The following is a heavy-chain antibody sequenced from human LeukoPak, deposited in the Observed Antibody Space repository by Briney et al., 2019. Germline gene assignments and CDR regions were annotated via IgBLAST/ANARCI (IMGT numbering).Heavy chain of an antibody. D-gene: IGHD2-2*01. CDR3: ARVLGYCSSTSCHTADY. Sequence: SQTLSLTCTVSGGSISSGSYYWSWIRQPAWKGLEWIGRIYTSGSTNYNPSLKSRVTISVDTSKNQFSLKLSSVTAADTAVYYCARVLGYCSSTSCHTADYWGQGTLVTVSS. CDR1: GGSISSGSYY. J-gene: IGHJ4*02. V-gene: IGHV4-61*02. CDR2: IYTSGST.